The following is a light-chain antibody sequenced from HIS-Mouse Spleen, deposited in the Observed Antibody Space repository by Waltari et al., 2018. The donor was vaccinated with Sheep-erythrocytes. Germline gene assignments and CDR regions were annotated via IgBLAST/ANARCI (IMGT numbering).Light chain of an antibody. J-gene: IGLJ3*02. CDR3: NSRDSSGNHLV. CDR2: GKN. CDR1: SLRSYY. V-gene: IGLV3-19*01. Sequence: SSELTQDPAVSVALGQTVRITCQGDSLRSYYASWYQQKPGPAPVLVIYGKNNRPSGRPDRVSGSSSGNTASLNSTGAQAEDEADYYCNSRDSSGNHLVFGGGTKLTVL.